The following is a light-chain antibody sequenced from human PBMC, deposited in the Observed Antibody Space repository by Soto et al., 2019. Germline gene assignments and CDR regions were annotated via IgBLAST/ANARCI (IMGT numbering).Light chain of an antibody. J-gene: IGKJ2*01. CDR2: LGS. CDR1: QSLLHSNGYNY. CDR3: MNALQTRST. V-gene: IGKV2-28*01. Sequence: DIVMTQSPLSLPVTPGEPASISCRSSQSLLHSNGYNYLDWYLQKPGQSPQLLIDLGSNRASGVHDRFSGSGSGTDFTLTISRVAAEDVGVSYCMNALQTRSTFGQRTKLQLK.